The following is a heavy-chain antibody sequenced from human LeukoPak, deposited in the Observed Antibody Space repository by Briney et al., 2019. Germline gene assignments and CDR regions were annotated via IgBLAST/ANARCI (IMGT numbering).Heavy chain of an antibody. CDR1: GFTLSNAY. J-gene: IGHJ4*02. Sequence: LGGSLRLSCAASGFTLSNAYMNWVRQAPGKGLEWVGRIKPKTDGETTEYAAPVKGRFSISRDDSKNMLYLQMNSLKTEDTAVYYCITPLPYSAQGGQGTLVTVSS. V-gene: IGHV3-15*07. CDR2: IKPKTDGETT. CDR3: ITPLPYSAQ. D-gene: IGHD2-21*01.